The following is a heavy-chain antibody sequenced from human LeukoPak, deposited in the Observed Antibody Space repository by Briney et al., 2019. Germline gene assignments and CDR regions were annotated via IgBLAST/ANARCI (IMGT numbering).Heavy chain of an antibody. CDR1: GGSISSYY. Sequence: SETLSLTCTVSGGSISSYYWSWIRQPPGKGLEWIGYIYYSGSTNYNPSLKSRVTISVDTSKNQFSLKLSSVTAADTAVYYCARVRGYGILTGYFDYWGQGTLVTVSS. J-gene: IGHJ4*02. D-gene: IGHD3-9*01. CDR3: ARVRGYGILTGYFDY. CDR2: IYYSGST. V-gene: IGHV4-59*01.